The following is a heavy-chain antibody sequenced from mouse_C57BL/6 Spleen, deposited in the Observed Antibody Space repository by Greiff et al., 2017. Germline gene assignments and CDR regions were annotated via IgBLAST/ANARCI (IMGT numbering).Heavy chain of an antibody. Sequence: VQLQESGPGLVAPSPSLSITCTVSGFSLTSYGVDWVRQPPGKGLEWLGVIWGGGSTNYNSALMSRLSISKDNSTSHVFLKMNSLQTDDTAMYYCAKHGADDYDRDWYFDVWGTGTTVTVSS. CDR2: IWGGGST. J-gene: IGHJ1*03. CDR3: AKHGADDYDRDWYFDV. D-gene: IGHD2-4*01. V-gene: IGHV2-9*01. CDR1: GFSLTSYG.